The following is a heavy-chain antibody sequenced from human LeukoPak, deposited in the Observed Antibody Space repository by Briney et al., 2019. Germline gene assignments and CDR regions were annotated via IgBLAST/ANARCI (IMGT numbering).Heavy chain of an antibody. Sequence: GASVNVSCKASVYTFTSFGISWVRPAPGQGLAWMGWISAYKGNTNYGQKLQGRVTMTTDTSTSTAYMELRSLKSDDTAVYYCARDCYDILTGYYENIISDYWGQGTLVTVSS. V-gene: IGHV1-18*01. J-gene: IGHJ4*02. CDR3: ARDCYDILTGYYENIISDY. CDR2: ISAYKGNT. D-gene: IGHD3-9*01. CDR1: VYTFTSFG.